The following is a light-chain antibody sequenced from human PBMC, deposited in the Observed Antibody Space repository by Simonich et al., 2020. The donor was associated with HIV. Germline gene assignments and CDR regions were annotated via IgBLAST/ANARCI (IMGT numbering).Light chain of an antibody. Sequence: AIQLTQSPSSLSASVGDRVTITCRASQDISSALAWYQQKPGKAPKLLIYDASSLESGVPSRFSGSGSGTEFTLTISSLQPEDFATYYCLQHNSYPRTFGQGTKVEIK. V-gene: IGKV1-13*02. CDR1: QDISSA. CDR2: DAS. CDR3: LQHNSYPRT. J-gene: IGKJ1*01.